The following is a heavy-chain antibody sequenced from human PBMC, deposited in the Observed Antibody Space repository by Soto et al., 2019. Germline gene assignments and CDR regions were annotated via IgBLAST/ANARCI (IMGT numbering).Heavy chain of an antibody. CDR3: ARVLYYGSGSYSPYGMDV. CDR2: VSPPFRTS. V-gene: IGHV1-69*01. D-gene: IGHD3-10*01. J-gene: IGHJ6*02. Sequence: QVQLVQSGAEVKKPGSSVKVSCKTSGVSFNNNGIGWVRQAPGHGLEWMGGVSPPFRTSNYARKFQGRISSTADAATGTVNMERSSLTSEDTAQYYCARVLYYGSGSYSPYGMDVWGQGTTVTVSS. CDR1: GVSFNNNG.